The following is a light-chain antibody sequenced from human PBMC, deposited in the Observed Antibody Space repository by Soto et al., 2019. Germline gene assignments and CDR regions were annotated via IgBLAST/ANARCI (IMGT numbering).Light chain of an antibody. J-gene: IGKJ5*01. V-gene: IGKV3-11*01. Sequence: EIVLTQSPATLSMSPAERATLSCRASQSVSSYLAWYQQKPGQAPRLLIYDASNRATGIPARFSGSGSETDFTLTISSLEPEDFAVYYCQQRSNWPQITFGQGTRLEIK. CDR2: DAS. CDR3: QQRSNWPQIT. CDR1: QSVSSY.